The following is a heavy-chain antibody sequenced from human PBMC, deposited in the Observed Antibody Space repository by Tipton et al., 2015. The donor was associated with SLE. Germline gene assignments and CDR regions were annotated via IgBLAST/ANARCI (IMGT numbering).Heavy chain of an antibody. J-gene: IGHJ4*02. CDR3: ARGSRPISY. CDR1: GGSISSHY. CDR2: IYYSGST. Sequence: TLSLTCTVSGGSISSHYWSWIRQPPGKGLEWIGYIYYSGSTNYNPSLKSRVTISVDTSKNQFSLKLSPVTAADTAVYFCARGSRPISYWGQGTLVTVSS. D-gene: IGHD3-9*01. V-gene: IGHV4-59*11.